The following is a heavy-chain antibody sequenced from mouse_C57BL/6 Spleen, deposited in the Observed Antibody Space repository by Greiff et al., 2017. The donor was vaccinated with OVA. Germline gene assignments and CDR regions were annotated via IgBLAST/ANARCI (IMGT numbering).Heavy chain of an antibody. CDR1: GYAFSSSW. Sequence: QVQLQQSGPELVKPGASVKISCKASGYAFSSSWMNWVKQRPGKGLEWIGRIYPGDGDTNYNGKFKGKATLTADKSSSTAYMQLSSLTSEDSAVYCCARSGYDYYFDYWGQGTTLTVSS. CDR2: IYPGDGDT. J-gene: IGHJ2*01. V-gene: IGHV1-82*01. CDR3: ARSGYDYYFDY. D-gene: IGHD2-4*01.